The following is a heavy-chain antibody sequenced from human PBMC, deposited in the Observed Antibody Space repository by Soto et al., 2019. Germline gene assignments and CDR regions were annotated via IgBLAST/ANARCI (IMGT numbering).Heavy chain of an antibody. CDR2: ISYDGSNK. Sequence: QVQLVESGGGVVQPGRSLRLSCSASGFTFSSYVMHWVRQAPGKGLEWVAVISYDGSNKYYADSVKGRFTISRDNSKNTLYLQMNSLRAEDTAVYYCAKDPPYYDFWSGYPPGGGMDVWGQGTTVTVSS. D-gene: IGHD3-3*01. CDR1: GFTFSSYV. V-gene: IGHV3-30*18. J-gene: IGHJ6*02. CDR3: AKDPPYYDFWSGYPPGGGMDV.